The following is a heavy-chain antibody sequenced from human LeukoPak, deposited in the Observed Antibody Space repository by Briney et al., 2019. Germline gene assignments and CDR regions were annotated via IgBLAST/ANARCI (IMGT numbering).Heavy chain of an antibody. CDR3: ATGTHPGN. Sequence: AGGSLRLSCAVSGLTFSRYAMSWVRQAPGKGLEWVSAISESGSGTYYADSVKGRFIISRDNSKNTLYLQMNSLRVEDTAVYYCATGTHPGNWGQGTLVTVSS. CDR2: ISESGSGT. CDR1: GLTFSRYA. V-gene: IGHV3-23*01. J-gene: IGHJ4*02. D-gene: IGHD1-26*01.